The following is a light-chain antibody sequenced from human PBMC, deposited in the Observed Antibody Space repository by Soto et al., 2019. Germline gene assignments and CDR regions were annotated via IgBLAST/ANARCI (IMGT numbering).Light chain of an antibody. CDR3: QQYNSSPYT. J-gene: IGKJ2*01. V-gene: IGKV1-5*03. CDR1: QSISSW. Sequence: DIQMTQSPSTLSASVGDRVTITCRASQSISSWLAWYQQKPGKAPKLLIYKASSLESGVPSRFSGSGSGTEFTITISSLQPDDFATYCCQQYNSSPYTFGQGTKLEIK. CDR2: KAS.